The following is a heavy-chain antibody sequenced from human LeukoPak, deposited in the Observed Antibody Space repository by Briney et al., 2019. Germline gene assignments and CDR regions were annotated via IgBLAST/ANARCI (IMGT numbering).Heavy chain of an antibody. V-gene: IGHV1-18*01. CDR2: ISAYNGNT. CDR3: ARDGNWNYRNWFDP. CDR1: GYTFTSYG. J-gene: IGHJ5*02. D-gene: IGHD1-7*01. Sequence: ASVKVSCKASGYTFTSYGISWVRQAPGQGLERMGWISAYNGNTNYAQKLQGRVTMTTDTSTSTAYMELRSLRSDDTAVYYCARDGNWNYRNWFDPWGQGTLVTVSS.